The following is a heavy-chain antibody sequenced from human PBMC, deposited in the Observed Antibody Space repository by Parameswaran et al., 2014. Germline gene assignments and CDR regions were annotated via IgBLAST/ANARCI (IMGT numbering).Heavy chain of an antibody. J-gene: IGHJ6*02. V-gene: IGHV4-34*01. CDR3: ARGRSRQVGYYYGMDV. D-gene: IGHD1-26*01. CDR2: INHSGST. Sequence: RWIRQPPGKGLEWIGEINHSGSTNYNPSLKSRVTISVDTSKNQFSLKLSSVTAADTAVYYCARGRSRQVGYYYGMDVWGQGTTVTVSS.